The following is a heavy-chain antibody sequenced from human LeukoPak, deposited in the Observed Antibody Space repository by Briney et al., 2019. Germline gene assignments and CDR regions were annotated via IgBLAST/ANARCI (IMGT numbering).Heavy chain of an antibody. CDR1: GFTFSSYA. V-gene: IGHV3-23*01. CDR3: AKRPDYGVTSGTFDY. CDR2: ISGSGGST. J-gene: IGHJ4*02. D-gene: IGHD4-17*01. Sequence: LPGGSLRLSCAASGFTFSSYAMTWVRQAPGTGLEWVSAISGSGGSTYYADSVKGRFTISRDNSKNTLYLQMNSLRAEDTAVYYCAKRPDYGVTSGTFDYWGQGTPVTVSS.